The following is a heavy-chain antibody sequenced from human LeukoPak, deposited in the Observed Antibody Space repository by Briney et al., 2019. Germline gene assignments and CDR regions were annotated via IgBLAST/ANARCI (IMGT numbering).Heavy chain of an antibody. J-gene: IGHJ4*02. Sequence: PSETLSLTCAVYGGSYSGYYWSWIRQPPGKGLEWIGEINHSGSTNYNPSLKSRVTISVDTSKNQFSLKLSSVTAADTAVYYCARDSQYSYGGATFEYWGQGALVTVSS. D-gene: IGHD4/OR15-4a*01. CDR1: GGSYSGYY. CDR2: INHSGST. CDR3: ARDSQYSYGGATFEY. V-gene: IGHV4-34*01.